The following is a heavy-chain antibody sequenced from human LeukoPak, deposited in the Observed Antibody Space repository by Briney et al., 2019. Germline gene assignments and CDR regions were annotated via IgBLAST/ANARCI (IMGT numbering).Heavy chain of an antibody. D-gene: IGHD3-9*01. CDR1: GFTLSSYE. CDR2: INWNSGSI. V-gene: IGHV3-9*01. Sequence: PGGSLRLSCTASGFTLSSYEMSWIRQAPGKGLEWVSGINWNSGSIGYADSVKGRFTISRDNAKNSLYLQMNSLRAGDTALYYCAKDIGHDISPGYMDVWGKGTTVTISS. CDR3: AKDIGHDISPGYMDV. J-gene: IGHJ6*03.